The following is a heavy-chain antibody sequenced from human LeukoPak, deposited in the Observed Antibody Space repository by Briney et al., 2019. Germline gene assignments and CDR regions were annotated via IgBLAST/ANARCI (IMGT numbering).Heavy chain of an antibody. Sequence: GGSLRLSCAASGFTVSSNYMSWVRQAPGKGLEGVSVIYSGGGTYYADSVKGRFTISRHNSKNTLYLQMNSLRAEDTAVYYCARGSSGWYFRDYYYGMDVWGQGTTVTVSS. D-gene: IGHD6-19*01. V-gene: IGHV3-53*04. J-gene: IGHJ6*02. CDR3: ARGSSGWYFRDYYYGMDV. CDR2: IYSGGGT. CDR1: GFTVSSNY.